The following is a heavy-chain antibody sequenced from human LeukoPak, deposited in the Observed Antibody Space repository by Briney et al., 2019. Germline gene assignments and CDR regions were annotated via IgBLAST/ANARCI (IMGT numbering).Heavy chain of an antibody. CDR1: GFTFSYYA. Sequence: PGGSLRLSCAASGFTFSYYAMSWVRQAPGKGLEWVSGISGSGGSTYYADSVKGRFSISRDNSQNTLYLQMNSLRAEDTAVYYCAFRGAFDIWGQGTMVTVSS. CDR3: AFRGAFDI. D-gene: IGHD5-12*01. CDR2: ISGSGGST. V-gene: IGHV3-23*01. J-gene: IGHJ3*02.